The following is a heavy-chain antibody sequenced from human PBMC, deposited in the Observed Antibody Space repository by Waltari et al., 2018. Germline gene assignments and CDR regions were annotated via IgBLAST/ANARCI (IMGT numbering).Heavy chain of an antibody. Sequence: QVQLQESGPGLVKPSQTLSLTCTVSGGSITSGSYYWSWIRQPAGKGLEWIGRIYTSGSTNYNPSLKSRVTISVDTSKNQFSLKLSSVTAADTAVYYCARAASYGPRAPYCDYWGQGTLVTVSS. D-gene: IGHD3-10*01. CDR2: IYTSGST. CDR3: ARAASYGPRAPYCDY. J-gene: IGHJ4*02. CDR1: GGSITSGSYY. V-gene: IGHV4-61*02.